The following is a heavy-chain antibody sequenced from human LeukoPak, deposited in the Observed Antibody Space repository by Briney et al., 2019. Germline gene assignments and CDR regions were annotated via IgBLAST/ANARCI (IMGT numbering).Heavy chain of an antibody. J-gene: IGHJ6*03. CDR1: GYTFTSYG. V-gene: IGHV1-18*01. D-gene: IGHD4-17*01. CDR3: ARGRSGEGYFYYYYMDV. CDR2: ISGYNGYT. Sequence: GASVKVSCKTSGYTFTSYGISWVRQAPGQGLEWMGWISGYNGYTKSVQNLQGRVTMTTDTSTSTAYMELRSLRSDDTAVYYCARGRSGEGYFYYYYMDVWGKGTTVTVSS.